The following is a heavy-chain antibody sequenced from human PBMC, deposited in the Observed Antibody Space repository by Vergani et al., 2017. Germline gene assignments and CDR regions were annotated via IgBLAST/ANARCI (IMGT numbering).Heavy chain of an antibody. CDR3: ARVRVRGSDKDAFDI. CDR2: INWNGGST. D-gene: IGHD3-10*02. V-gene: IGHV3-20*04. Sequence: EVQLLESGGGLVQPGGSLRLPCAASGFTFSSYAMRGVRQAPGKGLEWGSGINWNGGSTGYADSVKGRFTISRDTAKNSLYLQMNSLRAEDTALYYCARVRVRGSDKDAFDIWGQGTMVTVSS. CDR1: GFTFSSYA. J-gene: IGHJ3*02.